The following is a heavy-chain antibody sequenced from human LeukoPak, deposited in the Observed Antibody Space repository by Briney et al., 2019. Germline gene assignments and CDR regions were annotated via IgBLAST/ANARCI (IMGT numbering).Heavy chain of an antibody. CDR1: GGSITGYY. D-gene: IGHD6-13*01. Sequence: PSETLSLTCTVSGGSITGYYWSWIRQSPGKGLEWIGYIYYSGTIRYNPSLKSRVTISADTSKNQLSLQLNSVSAADTAVYYCARTRLAGTTDYWGQGTPVTVSS. V-gene: IGHV4-59*01. CDR3: ARTRLAGTTDY. J-gene: IGHJ4*02. CDR2: IYYSGTI.